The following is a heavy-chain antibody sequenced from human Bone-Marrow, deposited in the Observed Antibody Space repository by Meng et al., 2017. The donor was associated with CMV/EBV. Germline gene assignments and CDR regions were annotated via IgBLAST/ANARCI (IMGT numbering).Heavy chain of an antibody. CDR1: GGSINSSSYF. CDR3: ARLSMSGMDV. Sequence: GSLRLSCTVSGGSINSSSYFWGWIRQPPGKGLEWIGSLYDSGRTYYNPSLKSRVTISVDTSKNQFSLKLSSVTAADTAVYYCARLSMSGMDVWGQGTTVTVSS. CDR2: LYDSGRT. D-gene: IGHD2-21*01. V-gene: IGHV4-39*07. J-gene: IGHJ6*02.